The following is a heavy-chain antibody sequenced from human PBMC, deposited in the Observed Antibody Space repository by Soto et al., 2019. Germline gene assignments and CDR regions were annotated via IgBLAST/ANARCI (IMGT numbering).Heavy chain of an antibody. CDR2: IYYSGSA. Sequence: SETLSLTCTVSGGSISSSDYYWSWIRQHPGKGLEWIGYIYYSGSAYYSPSLKSRVTISADTSKNQFSLKVTSVTDADTAVYYCAREVSPNSRGWYTVLVRWFDPWGQGTLVTVSS. D-gene: IGHD6-19*01. CDR1: GGSISSSDYY. J-gene: IGHJ5*02. CDR3: AREVSPNSRGWYTVLVRWFDP. V-gene: IGHV4-31*03.